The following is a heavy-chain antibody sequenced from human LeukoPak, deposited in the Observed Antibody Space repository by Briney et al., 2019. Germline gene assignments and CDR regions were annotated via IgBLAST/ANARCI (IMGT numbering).Heavy chain of an antibody. CDR3: ARDLYSSGWLGGWFDP. D-gene: IGHD6-19*01. J-gene: IGHJ5*02. CDR2: ISAYNGNT. CDR1: GYTFTSYG. Sequence: ASVKVSCKASGYTFTSYGISWVRQAPGQGLEGMGWISAYNGNTNYAQKLQGRVTMTTDTSTSTAYMELSSLRSEDTAVYYCARDLYSSGWLGGWFDPWGQGTLVTVSS. V-gene: IGHV1-18*01.